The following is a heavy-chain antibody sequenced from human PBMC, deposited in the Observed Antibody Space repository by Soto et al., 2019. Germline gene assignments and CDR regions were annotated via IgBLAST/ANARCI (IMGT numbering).Heavy chain of an antibody. CDR2: IIPILGIA. Sequence: SVKVSCKASGGTFSSYTISWVRQAPGQGLEWMGRIIPILGIANYAQKFQGRVTITADKSTSTAYMELRSLRSDDTAVYYCARAYSSSWYQCFFDFWGQGTLVTVSS. CDR1: GGTFSSYT. J-gene: IGHJ4*02. CDR3: ARAYSSSWYQCFFDF. V-gene: IGHV1-69*02. D-gene: IGHD6-13*01.